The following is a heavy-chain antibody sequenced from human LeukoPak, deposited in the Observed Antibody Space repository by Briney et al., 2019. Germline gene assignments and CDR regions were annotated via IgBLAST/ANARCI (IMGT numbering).Heavy chain of an antibody. D-gene: IGHD3-10*01. CDR2: MNPNSGNT. CDR1: GYTFTSYD. J-gene: IGHJ6*02. V-gene: IGHV1-8*01. Sequence: ASVKVSCKASGYTFTSYDINWVRQATGQGPEWMGWMNPNSGNTGYAQKFQGRVTMTRNTSISTAYMELSSLRSEDTAVYYCARGNVPGGGYYYGMDVWGQGTTVTVSS. CDR3: ARGNVPGGGYYYGMDV.